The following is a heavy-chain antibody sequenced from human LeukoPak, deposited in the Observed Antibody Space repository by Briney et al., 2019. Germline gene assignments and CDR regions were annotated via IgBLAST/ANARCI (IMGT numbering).Heavy chain of an antibody. Sequence: ASETLSLTCTVSGGSISSGSYYWSWIRQPAGKRLEWIGHIYRSGSTNYNPSLKSRVTISVDTSKNQFSLKLSSVTAADTAVYYCAREGAYYDILTGYYYYYYMDVWGKGTTVTISS. D-gene: IGHD3-9*01. CDR2: IYRSGST. CDR1: GGSISSGSYY. J-gene: IGHJ6*03. CDR3: AREGAYYDILTGYYYYYYMDV. V-gene: IGHV4-61*09.